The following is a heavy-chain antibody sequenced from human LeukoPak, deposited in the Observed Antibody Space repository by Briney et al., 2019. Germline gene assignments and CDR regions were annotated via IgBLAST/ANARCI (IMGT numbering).Heavy chain of an antibody. CDR3: ARDHSMNYGNWFDP. CDR1: GFTFSRYW. CDR2: ISFDGSTK. J-gene: IGHJ5*02. Sequence: GGSLRLSCAGSGFTFSRYWMHWVRQAPGKGLEWVAVISFDGSTKYYADSVKGRFTISRDNSKNTLYLQMNSLRAEDTAVYYCARDHSMNYGNWFDPWGQGTLVTVSS. V-gene: IGHV3-30-3*01. D-gene: IGHD2/OR15-2a*01.